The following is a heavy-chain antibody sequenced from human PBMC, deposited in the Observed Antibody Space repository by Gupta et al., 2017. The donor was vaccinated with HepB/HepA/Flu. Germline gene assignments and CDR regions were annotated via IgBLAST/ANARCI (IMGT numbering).Heavy chain of an antibody. V-gene: IGHV4-39*02. CDR3: ARETSGSSSWS. Sequence: QLQLQESGPGLVKPSETLSLTCTVSGGSISSSSYYWGWTRQPPGEGLEWMGSIYYSGSTSYKPSLRSRVTISIDTSKNQFSLKLSSVTAKDTAVYYCARETSGSSSWSWGQGILVTVSS. CDR2: IYYSGST. D-gene: IGHD6-13*01. J-gene: IGHJ5*02. CDR1: GGSISSSSYY.